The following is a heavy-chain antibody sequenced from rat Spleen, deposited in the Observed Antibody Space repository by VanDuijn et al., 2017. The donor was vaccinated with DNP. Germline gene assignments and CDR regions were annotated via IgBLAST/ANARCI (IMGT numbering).Heavy chain of an antibody. Sequence: EVQLVETGGGLVQPGRSLKLSCAASGFTFTNYGLAWVRQAPKKGLEWVATIIHDGSRTYYRDSVKGRFTISRDNAKSILYLQMDSLRSEDTATYYGARSTITAISNWFLYWGQGTLVTVSS. J-gene: IGHJ3*01. CDR2: IIHDGSRT. V-gene: IGHV5-17*01. CDR3: ARSTITAISNWFLY. D-gene: IGHD1-2*01. CDR1: GFTFTNYG.